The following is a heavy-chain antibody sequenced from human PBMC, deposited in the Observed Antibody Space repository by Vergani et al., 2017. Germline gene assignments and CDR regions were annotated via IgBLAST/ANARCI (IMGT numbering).Heavy chain of an antibody. V-gene: IGHV3-48*01. D-gene: IGHD4-17*01. CDR3: ARDLDYGDYPGWGY. Sequence: VQLVESGGGVVQPGRSLRLSCAASGFTFSSYSMNWVRQAPGKGLEWVSYISSSSSTIYYADSVKGRFTISRDNAKNSLYLQMNSLRAEDTAVYYCARDLDYGDYPGWGYWGQGTLVTVSS. J-gene: IGHJ4*02. CDR2: ISSSSSTI. CDR1: GFTFSSYS.